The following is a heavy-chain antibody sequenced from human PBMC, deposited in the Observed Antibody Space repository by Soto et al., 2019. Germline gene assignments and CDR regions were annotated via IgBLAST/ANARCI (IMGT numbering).Heavy chain of an antibody. CDR1: DGSISSYY. J-gene: IGHJ6*03. D-gene: IGHD6-6*01. CDR2: IYYSGST. CDR3: ARRGGSSSSFFDYYYYYMDV. Sequence: SEPLSLTCTVSDGSISSYYWSWIRQPPGKGLEWIGYIYYSGSTNYNPSLKSRVTISVDTSKNQFALKLSSVTAADTAVYYCARRGGSSSSFFDYYYYYMDVWGKGTTVTVSS. V-gene: IGHV4-59*08.